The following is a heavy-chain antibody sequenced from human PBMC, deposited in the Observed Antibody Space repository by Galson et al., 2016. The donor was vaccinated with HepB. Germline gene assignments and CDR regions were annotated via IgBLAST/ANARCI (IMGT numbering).Heavy chain of an antibody. CDR2: IRSKAYGGTT. J-gene: IGHJ4*02. V-gene: IGHV3-49*04. D-gene: IGHD3-10*01. CDR1: GFTFGDYA. CDR3: TRDEWFGESYFDY. Sequence: SLRLSCAASGFTFGDYAMSWVRQAPGKGLEWVGFIRSKAYGGTTEYAASVKGRFTFSRDDSKSIAYLQMNSLKTEDTAVYYCTRDEWFGESYFDYWGQGTLVTVSS.